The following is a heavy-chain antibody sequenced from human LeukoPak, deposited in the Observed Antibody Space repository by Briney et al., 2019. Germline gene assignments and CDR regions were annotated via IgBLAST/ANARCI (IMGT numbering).Heavy chain of an antibody. Sequence: ASVTVSCKSSGYTFTSYDINWVRQAPGQGLEWMGWMNPNSGNTGYAQKFQGRVTMTRNTSISTAYMELSSLRSEDTAVYYCAREVAGWEGDYWGQGTLVTVSS. CDR3: AREVAGWEGDY. CDR2: MNPNSGNT. CDR1: GYTFTSYD. J-gene: IGHJ4*02. D-gene: IGHD6-19*01. V-gene: IGHV1-8*01.